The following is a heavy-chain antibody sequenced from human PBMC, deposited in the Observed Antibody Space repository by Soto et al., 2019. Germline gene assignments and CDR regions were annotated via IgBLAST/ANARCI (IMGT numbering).Heavy chain of an antibody. D-gene: IGHD1-26*01. CDR3: GKGRSGDVGVFY. V-gene: IGHV1-2*02. Sequence: QVQLVPSGAEVKKPGASVKVSCKASGYTFTDYYMHWVRRAPGQGLEWMGWINPNSGGTNYAQKFQGRVTMTRDTSITTVYMDLSNLSPDDTAVYYCGKGRSGDVGVFYWGQGTLVTVYS. J-gene: IGHJ4*02. CDR2: INPNSGGT. CDR1: GYTFTDYY.